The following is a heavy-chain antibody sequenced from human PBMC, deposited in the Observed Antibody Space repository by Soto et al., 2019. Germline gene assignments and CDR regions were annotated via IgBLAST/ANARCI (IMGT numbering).Heavy chain of an antibody. CDR2: ISYDGSNK. D-gene: IGHD2-15*01. CDR3: ARDTLLYCSGGSCDGMDV. Sequence: GGSLRLSCAASGFTFSSYAMHWVRQAPGKGLEWVAVISYDGSNKYYADSVKGRFTISRDNSKNTLYLQMNSLRPEDTAVYYCARDTLLYCSGGSCDGMDVWGQGTTVTVSS. J-gene: IGHJ6*02. CDR1: GFTFSSYA. V-gene: IGHV3-30-3*01.